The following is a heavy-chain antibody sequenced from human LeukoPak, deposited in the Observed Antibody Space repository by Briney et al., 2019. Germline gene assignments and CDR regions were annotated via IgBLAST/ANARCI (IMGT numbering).Heavy chain of an antibody. D-gene: IGHD3-16*02. CDR1: GFTFSQYW. CDR2: IKHDGSEKQDGSEK. V-gene: IGHV3-7*01. Sequence: PGGSLRLSCATSGFTFSQYWMSWVRQAPGKGLEWVANIKHDGSEKQDGSEKNYVDSVKGRLTISRDNAKNSLYLQMNSLRAEDTAVYYCAREAIIIGSIDFWGQGTLVTVSS. CDR3: AREAIIIGSIDF. J-gene: IGHJ4*02.